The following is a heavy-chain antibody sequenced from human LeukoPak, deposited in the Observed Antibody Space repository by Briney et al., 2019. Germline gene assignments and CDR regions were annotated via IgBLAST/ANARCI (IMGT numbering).Heavy chain of an antibody. CDR2: IYPGDSDT. Sequence: GESLKISCQSSGYRFSNYWIGWVRQMPGKGLEWMGFIYPGDSDTRYSPSFQGQVTISADKSISTAYLQWSSLKASDTAMYYCARPTTVVTPDAFDIWGQGTMVTVSS. CDR3: ARPTTVVTPDAFDI. CDR1: GYRFSNYW. J-gene: IGHJ3*02. D-gene: IGHD4-23*01. V-gene: IGHV5-51*01.